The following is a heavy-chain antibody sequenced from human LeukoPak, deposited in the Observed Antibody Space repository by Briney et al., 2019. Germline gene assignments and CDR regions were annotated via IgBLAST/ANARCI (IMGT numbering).Heavy chain of an antibody. Sequence: GGSLRLSCAASGFTFKNNAMTWVRQAPGKGLEWVSAINGGGDDTEYADSVKGRFTTSRANSKNTLYLQMNSLRPEGTAVYYCARCTASCYANAFDVWGQGTLLTVSS. CDR3: ARCTASCYANAFDV. D-gene: IGHD2-2*01. CDR2: INGGGDDT. J-gene: IGHJ3*01. V-gene: IGHV3-23*01. CDR1: GFTFKNNA.